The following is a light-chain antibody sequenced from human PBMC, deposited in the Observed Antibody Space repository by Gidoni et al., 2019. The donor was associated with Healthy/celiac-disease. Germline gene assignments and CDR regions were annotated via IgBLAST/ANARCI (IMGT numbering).Light chain of an antibody. CDR2: DVS. CDR3: SSYTSSSSWV. CDR1: SSDVGGYNY. V-gene: IGLV2-14*01. J-gene: IGLJ3*02. Sequence: APTPPPPSSCCSPGPFTISCTGTSSDVGGYNYVSWYQQHPGKAPKLMIYDVSNRPSGVSNRFSGSKSGNTASLTISGLQAEDEADYYCSSYTSSSSWVFGGGTKLTVL.